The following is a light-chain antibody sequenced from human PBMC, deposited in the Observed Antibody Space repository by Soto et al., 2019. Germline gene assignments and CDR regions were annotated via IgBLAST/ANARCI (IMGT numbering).Light chain of an antibody. V-gene: IGKV1-33*01. CDR2: DAS. CDR1: QDINNY. CDR3: QQYENLPLT. Sequence: DIQMTQSPSSLSASVGDRVTITCQASQDINNYLNWYQQKPGKAPKLLIYDASNLETGVPSSFSGSGSGTDFTFTISSLQPEDIATYYCQQYENLPLTFGGGTKVEIK. J-gene: IGKJ4*01.